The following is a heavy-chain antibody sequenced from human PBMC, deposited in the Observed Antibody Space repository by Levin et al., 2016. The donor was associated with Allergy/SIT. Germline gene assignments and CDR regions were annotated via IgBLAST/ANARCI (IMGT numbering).Heavy chain of an antibody. Sequence: SETLSLTCTVSGGSISSTYWWNWVRQSPGKGLEWIGEIYHLGSTNYNPSLKSRLSLSVDESKNQFFLKLSSVTAADTAVYYCARKKAGDPTAIDYWGQGTLVTVSS. D-gene: IGHD7-27*01. J-gene: IGHJ4*02. CDR2: IYHLGST. CDR3: ARKKAGDPTAIDY. V-gene: IGHV4-4*02. CDR1: GGSISSTYW.